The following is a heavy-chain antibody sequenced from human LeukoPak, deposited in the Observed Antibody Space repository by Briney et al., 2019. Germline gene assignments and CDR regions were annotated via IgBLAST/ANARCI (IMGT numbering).Heavy chain of an antibody. D-gene: IGHD6-13*01. CDR2: INHSGST. CDR1: GGSFSGYY. J-gene: IGHJ4*02. CDR3: ARGRYRYSSSWFDY. V-gene: IGHV4-34*01. Sequence: SETLSLTCAVYGGSFSGYYWSWVRQPPGKGLEWIGEINHSGSTNYNPSLKSRVTISVDTSKNQFSLKLSSVAAADTAVYYCARGRYRYSSSWFDYWGQGTLVTVSS.